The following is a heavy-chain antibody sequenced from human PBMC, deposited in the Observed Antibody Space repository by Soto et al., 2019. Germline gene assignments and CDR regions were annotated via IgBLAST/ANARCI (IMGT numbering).Heavy chain of an antibody. Sequence: GGSLRISCAASGLTVSSNYMTWVRQAPGKGLQWVSVIYSDGFTSYADSVKGRFTISRDNSKNTLYLQMNSLRAEDTALYYCAMKSLYFYDSGSPNFFDSRGQGSLVPVSS. J-gene: IGHJ4*02. D-gene: IGHD3-10*01. CDR3: AMKSLYFYDSGSPNFFDS. V-gene: IGHV3-66*01. CDR1: GLTVSSNY. CDR2: IYSDGFT.